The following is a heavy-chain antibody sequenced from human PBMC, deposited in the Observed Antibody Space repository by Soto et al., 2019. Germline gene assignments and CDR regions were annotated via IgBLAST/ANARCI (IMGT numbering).Heavy chain of an antibody. Sequence: PSETLSLTCTVSGGSISSYYWSWIRQPPGKGLEWIGYIYYSGSTNYNPSLKSRVTISVDTSKNQFSLKLSSVTAADTAVYYCARATGSPYYFDYWGQGXLVTVYS. D-gene: IGHD1-1*01. J-gene: IGHJ4*02. CDR1: GGSISSYY. CDR2: IYYSGST. CDR3: ARATGSPYYFDY. V-gene: IGHV4-59*01.